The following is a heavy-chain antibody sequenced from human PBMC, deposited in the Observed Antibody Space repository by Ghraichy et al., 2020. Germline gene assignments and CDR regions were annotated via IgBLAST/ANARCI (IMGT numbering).Heavy chain of an antibody. CDR2: ISDSGGST. CDR3: AKPGIQLWLPRYFDL. CDR1: GFTFSTYA. J-gene: IGHJ2*01. V-gene: IGHV3-23*01. Sequence: GGSLRLSCAASGFTFSTYAMSWVRQAPGKGLEWVSAISDSGGSTYYADSVKGRFTISRDNSKNTLYLQVNSLRAEDTAVYYCAKPGIQLWLPRYFDLWGRGTLVTVSS. D-gene: IGHD5-18*01.